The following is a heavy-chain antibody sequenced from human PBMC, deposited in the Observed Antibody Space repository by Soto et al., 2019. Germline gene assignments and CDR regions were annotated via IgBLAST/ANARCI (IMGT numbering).Heavy chain of an antibody. J-gene: IGHJ6*02. D-gene: IGHD5-18*01. V-gene: IGHV1-69*13. CDR2: IIPIFGTA. CDR1: GGTFSSYA. Sequence: ASVKVSCKASGGTFSSYAISWVRQAPGQGLEWMGGIIPIFGTANYAQKFQGRVTITADESTSTAYMELSSLRSEDTAVYYCARAFLLGGVDTHRIYYYYGMDVWGQGTTVTVSS. CDR3: ARAFLLGGVDTHRIYYYYGMDV.